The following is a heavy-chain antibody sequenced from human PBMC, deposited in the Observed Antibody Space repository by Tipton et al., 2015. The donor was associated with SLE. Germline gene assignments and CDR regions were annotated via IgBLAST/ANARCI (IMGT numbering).Heavy chain of an antibody. CDR1: GCSISSSYY. CDR2: IYTTGIT. V-gene: IGHV4-61*02. D-gene: IGHD1-26*01. J-gene: IGHJ5*02. Sequence: TPSLTCTVSGCSISSSYYWAWSRQPAGKGLEWIGRIYTTGITNYNHSFESRVTISVDTSKNQVSLGLTSVTAADTAMYYCARSGSYTGWFDPWGQGTLVTVSS. CDR3: ARSGSYTGWFDP.